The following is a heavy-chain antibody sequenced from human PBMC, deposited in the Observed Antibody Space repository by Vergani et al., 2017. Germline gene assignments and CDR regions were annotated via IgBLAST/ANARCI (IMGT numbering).Heavy chain of an antibody. CDR3: TTCFPGSSWSTY. V-gene: IGHV3-49*04. Sequence: EVHLVESGGGLVQPGRSLRLSCSGSGFTLGDYAMTWVRQAPGKGLEWVGFVRNKEDGGTPEHAASVKGRFTISRDDSKAIAYLQMNSLKTEDTAVYYCTTCFPGSSWSTYWGQGTLVTVSS. CDR2: VRNKEDGGTP. J-gene: IGHJ4*01. D-gene: IGHD6-13*01. CDR1: GFTLGDYA.